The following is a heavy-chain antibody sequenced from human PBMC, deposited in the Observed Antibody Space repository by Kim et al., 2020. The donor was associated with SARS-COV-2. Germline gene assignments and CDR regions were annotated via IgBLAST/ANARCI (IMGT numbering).Heavy chain of an antibody. CDR2: INHSGST. D-gene: IGHD2-2*02. Sequence: SETLSLTCTVYGGSFSGYHWSWIRQPPGKGLDWIREINHSGSTNYNPSLKSRVTISVDTSKNQFSLKLRSVTAADTAVYYCARGRAGVVPGPILGIGPHYDYYVMDVWGQGTTVTVSS. J-gene: IGHJ6*02. CDR1: GGSFSGYH. CDR3: ARGRAGVVPGPILGIGPHYDYYVMDV. V-gene: IGHV4-34*01.